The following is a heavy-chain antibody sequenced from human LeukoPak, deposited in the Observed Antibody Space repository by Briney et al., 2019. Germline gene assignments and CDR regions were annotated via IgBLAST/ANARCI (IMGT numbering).Heavy chain of an antibody. CDR2: ISENGFLT. V-gene: IGHV3-23*01. Sequence: PGGSLRLSCAGSGFTFRNYAMSWVRQAPGKGLEWVSAISENGFLTIYADSVRGRFTTSRDNSRDTLYLQMNSVRPEDTAVYYCTRRDDYDRRVYWGQGTLVSVSS. D-gene: IGHD3-22*01. CDR1: GFTFRNYA. CDR3: TRRDDYDRRVY. J-gene: IGHJ4*02.